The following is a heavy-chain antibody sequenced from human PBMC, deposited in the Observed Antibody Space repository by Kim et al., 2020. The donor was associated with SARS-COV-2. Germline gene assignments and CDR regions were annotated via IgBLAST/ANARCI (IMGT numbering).Heavy chain of an antibody. Sequence: GSLRLSCAASGFTFSSYGMHWVRQAPGKGLEWVAVISYDGSNKNNADSVKGGLPTSKANSKKTLYLKMTSLKAKEPAVYYCARNLVRYNYYGMDVWGK. CDR2: ISYDGSNK. CDR1: GFTFSSYG. V-gene: IGHV3-33*05. J-gene: IGHJ6*04. CDR3: ARNLVRYNYYGMDV.